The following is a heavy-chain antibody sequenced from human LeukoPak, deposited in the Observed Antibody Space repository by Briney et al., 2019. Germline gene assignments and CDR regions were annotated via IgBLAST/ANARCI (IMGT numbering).Heavy chain of an antibody. CDR1: GFTVSSNY. J-gene: IGHJ6*02. D-gene: IGHD3-10*01. CDR2: IYSGGST. Sequence: PGGSLRLSCAASGFTVSSNYMSWVRQAPGKGLEWVSVIYSGGSTYYADSVKGRFTISRDNSKNTLYLRMNSLRAEDTAVYYCARGRDGVVIIRQRYYYYGMDVWGQGTTVTVSS. V-gene: IGHV3-53*01. CDR3: ARGRDGVVIIRQRYYYYGMDV.